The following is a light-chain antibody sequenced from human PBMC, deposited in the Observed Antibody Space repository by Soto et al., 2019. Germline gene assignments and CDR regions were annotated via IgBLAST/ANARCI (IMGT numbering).Light chain of an antibody. V-gene: IGLV2-14*01. J-gene: IGLJ1*01. CDR3: SSKRDRSTLFV. CDR2: EVT. Sequence: QSALTQPASVSGPPGQSITTSCTGTSSDVGAYNYVSWYQHHPGKVPKLLIYEVTNRPSGVSDRFSGSKSGNTASLTISGLQAEDEADYYCSSKRDRSTLFVFATGTKETVL. CDR1: SSDVGAYNY.